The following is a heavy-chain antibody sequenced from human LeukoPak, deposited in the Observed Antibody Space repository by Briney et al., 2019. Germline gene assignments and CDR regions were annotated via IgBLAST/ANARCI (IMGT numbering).Heavy chain of an antibody. J-gene: IGHJ4*02. CDR3: ARAGGYYSSGSYLEY. CDR1: GGSISSYY. Sequence: PSGTLSLTCPGSGGSISSYYWGWIRQPPGKGLEWIGYIYYRGSANYNPSLKSRLTISVDTSKNQFSLKLTSVTAADTAVYYCARAGGYYSSGSYLEYWGQGTLVTVSS. V-gene: IGHV4-59*01. D-gene: IGHD3-10*01. CDR2: IYYRGSA.